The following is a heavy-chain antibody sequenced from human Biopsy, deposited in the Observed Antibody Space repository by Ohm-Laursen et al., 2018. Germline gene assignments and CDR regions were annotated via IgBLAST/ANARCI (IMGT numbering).Heavy chain of an antibody. CDR3: TRGGYYYDSLAYYYWFDP. CDR1: GYTFTGYH. V-gene: IGHV1-2*02. D-gene: IGHD3-22*01. CDR2: INAKTGDT. J-gene: IGHJ5*02. Sequence: AASVKVSCKASGYTFTGYHVHWMRQAPGQGFEWMGWINAKTGDTNYAQKFQGRVTMTRDTSISTAYVDLSSLRSDDTAVYYCTRGGYYYDSLAYYYWFDPWGQGTLVTVSS.